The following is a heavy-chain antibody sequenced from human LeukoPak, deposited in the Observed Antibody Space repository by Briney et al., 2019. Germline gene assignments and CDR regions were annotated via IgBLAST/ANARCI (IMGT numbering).Heavy chain of an antibody. J-gene: IGHJ4*02. V-gene: IGHV3-30*18. D-gene: IGHD1-7*01. CDR2: ISYDGSNK. CDR1: GFTFSSYG. CDR3: AKAADGTYFAFFDY. Sequence: GGSLRLSCAASGFTFSSYGMHWVRQAPGKGLEWVAVISYDGSNKYYADSVKGRFTISRDNSKNTVYLQMNSLRAEDTAVYYCAKAADGTYFAFFDYWGQGTLVTVSS.